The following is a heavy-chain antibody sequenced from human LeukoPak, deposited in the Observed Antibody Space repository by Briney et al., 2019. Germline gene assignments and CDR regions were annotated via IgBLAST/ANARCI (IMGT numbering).Heavy chain of an antibody. CDR1: GYTFTSYG. Sequence: ASVKVSCKASGYTFTSYGISWERQAPGQGLEWMGWISAYNGNTNYAQKLQGRVTMTTDTSTSTAYMELRSLRSDDTAVYYCARDGIGSDYVRYFDYWGQGTLVTVSS. V-gene: IGHV1-18*01. J-gene: IGHJ4*02. CDR2: ISAYNGNT. D-gene: IGHD3-10*02. CDR3: ARDGIGSDYVRYFDY.